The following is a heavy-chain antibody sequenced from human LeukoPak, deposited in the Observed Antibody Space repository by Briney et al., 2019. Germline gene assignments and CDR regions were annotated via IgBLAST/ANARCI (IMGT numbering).Heavy chain of an antibody. J-gene: IGHJ3*02. CDR2: IYYSGST. CDR3: ARDHGEDIALRGAFDI. V-gene: IGHV4-59*01. Sequence: SETLSLTCTVSGGSISSYYWSWIRQPPGKGLEWIGYIYYSGSTNYNPSLKSRVTISVDTSKNQFSLKLSSVTAADTAVYYCARDHGEDIALRGAFDIWGQGTMVTVSS. CDR1: GGSISSYY. D-gene: IGHD2-15*01.